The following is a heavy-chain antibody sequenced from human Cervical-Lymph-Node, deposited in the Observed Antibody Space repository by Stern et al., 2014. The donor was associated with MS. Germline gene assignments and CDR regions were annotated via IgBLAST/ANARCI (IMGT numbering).Heavy chain of an antibody. CDR1: GAPMSSGRYY. J-gene: IGHJ4*02. CDR2: ISPTEPP. Sequence: VQLLDSAPGLVKPSQTLSLTCTVSGAPMSSGRYYWSWIRQTAGKGLEGIGRISPTEPPNKNPPLRSRFPMSVNPPKKQSPLKLPSVTAADTAVYYCARARGQTLFDYWGQGTPVIVSS. CDR3: ARARGQTLFDY. V-gene: IGHV4-61*02.